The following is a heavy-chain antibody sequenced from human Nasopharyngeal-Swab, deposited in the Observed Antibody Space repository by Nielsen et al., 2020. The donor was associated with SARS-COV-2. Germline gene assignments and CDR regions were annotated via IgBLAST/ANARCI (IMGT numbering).Heavy chain of an antibody. Sequence: GGSLRLSCAASGFTFSSFGMHWVRQAPGKGLEWVAFIAHDASNEYYGDSVKGRFSISRDSSKNTLYLQMDSLRGEDTAVYYCARDFWNDAFDIWGQGTMVTVSS. CDR3: ARDFWNDAFDI. V-gene: IGHV3-30*03. CDR2: IAHDASNE. CDR1: GFTFSSFG. J-gene: IGHJ3*02. D-gene: IGHD3-3*01.